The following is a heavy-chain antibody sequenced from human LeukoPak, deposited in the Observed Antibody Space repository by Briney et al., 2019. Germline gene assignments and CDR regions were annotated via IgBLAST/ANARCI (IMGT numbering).Heavy chain of an antibody. J-gene: IGHJ6*03. Sequence: GGSLRLSCAASGFTFSSYGMHWVRQAPGEGLEWVAVIWYDGSNKYYADSVKGRFTISRDNSKNTLYLQMNSLRAEDTAVYYCARDRAIPTTVPSPYYYYYYMDVWGKGTTVTVSS. CDR2: IWYDGSNK. V-gene: IGHV3-33*01. D-gene: IGHD4-17*01. CDR3: ARDRAIPTTVPSPYYYYYYMDV. CDR1: GFTFSSYG.